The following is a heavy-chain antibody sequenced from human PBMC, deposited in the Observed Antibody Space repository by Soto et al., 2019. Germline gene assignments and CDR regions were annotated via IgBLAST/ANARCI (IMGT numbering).Heavy chain of an antibody. D-gene: IGHD6-13*01. CDR1: GYTFSSYG. CDR3: ARDHSSSWHDFDY. CDR2: ISGYNGNT. V-gene: IGHV1-18*01. J-gene: IGHJ4*02. Sequence: ASVKVSCKASGYTFSSYGINWVRQAPGQGLEWMGWISGYNGNTNYAQKFQDRVTMTTDTFASTAYMELWSLRSDDTAMYYCARDHSSSWHDFDYWGQGTLVTVS.